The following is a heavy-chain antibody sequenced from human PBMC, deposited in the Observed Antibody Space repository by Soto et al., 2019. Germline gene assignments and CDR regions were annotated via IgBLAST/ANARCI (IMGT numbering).Heavy chain of an antibody. V-gene: IGHV4-34*01. J-gene: IGHJ6*02. CDR3: ARAKGVVIGYYYYYGMDV. Sequence: SETLSLTCAVYGGSFSGYYWSWILQPPGKXLEWIGEINHSGSTNYNPSLKSRVTISVDTSKNQFSLKLSSVTAADTAVYYCARAKGVVIGYYYYYGMDVWGQGITVTVSS. D-gene: IGHD3-3*01. CDR1: GGSFSGYY. CDR2: INHSGST.